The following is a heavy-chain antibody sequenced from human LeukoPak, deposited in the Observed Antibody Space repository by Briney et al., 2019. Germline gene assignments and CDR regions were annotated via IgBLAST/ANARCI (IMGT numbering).Heavy chain of an antibody. V-gene: IGHV1-8*01. CDR2: MNPNSGNT. J-gene: IGHJ6*02. Sequence: ASVTVSCKASGYTFTSYDINWVRQAPGQGLEWMGWMNPNSGNTGYAQKFQGRVTMTTNTSISTAYMELSSLRSEDTAVYYCARREYGSGSYHLVYWGQGTTVTVSS. CDR1: GYTFTSYD. D-gene: IGHD3-10*01. CDR3: ARREYGSGSYHLVY.